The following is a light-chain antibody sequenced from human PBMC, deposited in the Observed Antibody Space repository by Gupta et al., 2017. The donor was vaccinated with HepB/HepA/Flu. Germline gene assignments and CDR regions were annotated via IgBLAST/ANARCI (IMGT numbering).Light chain of an antibody. CDR3: QQSYMTPLT. CDR2: ATS. J-gene: IGKJ4*01. Sequence: DIQMTQSPSSLSAFVGDRVTITCRASQGISICLNWYQQKAGRAPKLLIYATSSLQSGVPSRFSGSESGTDFTLTISRLQPEDFATYYCQQSYMTPLTFGGGTKVDIK. V-gene: IGKV1-39*01. CDR1: QGISIC.